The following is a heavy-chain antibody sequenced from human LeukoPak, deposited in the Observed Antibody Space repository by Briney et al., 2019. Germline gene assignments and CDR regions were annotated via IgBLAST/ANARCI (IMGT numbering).Heavy chain of an antibody. CDR1: GFTVSSNY. D-gene: IGHD1-26*01. V-gene: IGHV3-66*01. CDR3: AVSRIVGAVDVFDM. CDR2: IYSGGNT. Sequence: PGGSLRLSCAASGFTVSSNYMSWVRQAPGKGLEWVSVIYSGGNTYYADSVKGSFTISRDNSKNTVSLQMNSLRDEDTAVYFCAVSRIVGAVDVFDMWGQGTMVTVSS. J-gene: IGHJ3*02.